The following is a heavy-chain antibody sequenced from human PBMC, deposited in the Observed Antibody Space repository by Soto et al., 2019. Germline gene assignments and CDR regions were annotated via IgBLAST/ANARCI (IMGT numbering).Heavy chain of an antibody. CDR2: INHSGST. CDR3: ARGDIRGDFWSGYYYCGMDV. D-gene: IGHD3-3*01. Sequence: PSETLSLTCAVYGGSFSGYYWSWIRQPPGKGLEWIGEINHSGSTNYNPSLKSRVTISVGTSKNQFSLKRSSVTAADTAVYYCARGDIRGDFWSGYYYCGMDVWGQGNTGTVYS. CDR1: GGSFSGYY. J-gene: IGHJ6*02. V-gene: IGHV4-34*01.